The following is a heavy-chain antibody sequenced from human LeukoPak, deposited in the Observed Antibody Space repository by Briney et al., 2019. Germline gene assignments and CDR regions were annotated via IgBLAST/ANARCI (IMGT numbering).Heavy chain of an antibody. CDR2: IYTSGST. CDR3: ARVDSSGWLFDY. J-gene: IGHJ4*02. CDR1: GGSISSGSYY. Sequence: SETLSLTCTVSGGSISSGSYYWSWIRQPAGKGLEWIGRIYTSGSTNYNPSLKSRVTISVDTSKNQFSLKLSSVTAADTAVYYCARVDSSGWLFDYWGQGTLVTVSS. V-gene: IGHV4-61*02. D-gene: IGHD6-19*01.